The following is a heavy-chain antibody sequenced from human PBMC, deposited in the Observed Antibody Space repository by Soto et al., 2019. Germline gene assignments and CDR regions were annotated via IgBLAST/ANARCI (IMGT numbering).Heavy chain of an antibody. D-gene: IGHD4-17*01. CDR2: ISYDGSNK. V-gene: IGHV3-30*18. CDR1: GFTFSSYG. J-gene: IGHJ4*02. CDR3: AKDHVTKGPFDY. Sequence: QVQLVESGGGVVQPGRSLRLSCAASGFTFSSYGMHWVRQAPGKGLGWVAVISYDGSNKYYADSVKGRFTISRDNSKNTLYLQMNSLRAEDTAVYYCAKDHVTKGPFDYWGQGTLVTVSS.